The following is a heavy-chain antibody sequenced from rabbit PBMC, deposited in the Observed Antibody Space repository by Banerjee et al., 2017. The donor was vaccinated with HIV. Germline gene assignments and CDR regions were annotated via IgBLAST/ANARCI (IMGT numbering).Heavy chain of an antibody. CDR2: IDPVFGST. V-gene: IGHV1S7*01. CDR3: ARDAGSSYYTLNL. Sequence: QLKESGGGLVQPGGSLKLSCKASGFDFSSYYMSWVRQAPGKGLEWIGYIDPVFGSTYYASWVNGRFTISSHNAQNTLYLQLNSLTAADTATYFCARDAGSSYYTLNLWGPGTLVTVS. J-gene: IGHJ4*01. D-gene: IGHD8-1*01. CDR1: GFDFSSYY.